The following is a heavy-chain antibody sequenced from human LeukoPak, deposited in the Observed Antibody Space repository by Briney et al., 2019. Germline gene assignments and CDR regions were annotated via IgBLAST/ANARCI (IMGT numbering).Heavy chain of an antibody. CDR1: GGSISSYY. J-gene: IGHJ4*02. CDR2: IYYNGSP. CDR3: ARHGSSSWSYFSY. V-gene: IGHV4-59*08. Sequence: PSETLSLTCTVSGGSISSYYWSWIRQAPGKGLEWIGYIYYNGSPNYNPSLQSRVTISIDTSKNHFSLKVSSVTAADTAVYYCARHGSSSWSYFSYWGQGTLVTVSS. D-gene: IGHD6-13*01.